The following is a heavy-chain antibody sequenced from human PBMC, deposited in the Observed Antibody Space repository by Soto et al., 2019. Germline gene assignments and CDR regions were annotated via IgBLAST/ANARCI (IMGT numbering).Heavy chain of an antibody. J-gene: IGHJ4*02. D-gene: IGHD2-2*01. Sequence: PGGSLRLSCAASGYTFSSYSMNWVRQAPGKGLEWVSSISSSGSYIYYADSVKGRFTISRDNAKNSLYLQMNSLRAEDTAVYSCARMQDHQPGFDYWGQGALVTVSS. V-gene: IGHV3-21*01. CDR3: ARMQDHQPGFDY. CDR2: ISSSGSYI. CDR1: GYTFSSYS.